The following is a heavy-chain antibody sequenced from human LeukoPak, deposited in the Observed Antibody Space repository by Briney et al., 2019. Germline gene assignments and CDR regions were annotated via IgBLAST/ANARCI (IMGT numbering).Heavy chain of an antibody. CDR2: ISSSGSTI. D-gene: IGHD6-19*01. J-gene: IGHJ5*02. V-gene: IGHV3-48*03. Sequence: PGGSLRLSCAASGFTFSSYEMNWVRQAPGKGLEWVSYISSSGSTIYYADSVKGRFTIFRDNAKNSLYLQMNSLRAEDTAVYYCAREGGSGWYSNWFDPWGQGTLVTVSS. CDR3: AREGGSGWYSNWFDP. CDR1: GFTFSSYE.